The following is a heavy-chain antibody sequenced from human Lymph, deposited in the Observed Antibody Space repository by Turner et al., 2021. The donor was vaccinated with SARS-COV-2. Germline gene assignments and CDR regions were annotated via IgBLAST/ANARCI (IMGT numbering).Heavy chain of an antibody. V-gene: IGHV3-30-3*01. CDR3: ARDTGGQVDV. Sequence: VQLVESGGGVVQPGRSLRLSCAASGFTFSSYAMHWVRQAPGNGLEWVAVISYDGSNKYCADSVKGRFTISRDNSKNTLYLQMNSLRAEDTAVYYCARDTGGQVDVWGQGTTVTVS. CDR1: GFTFSSYA. CDR2: ISYDGSNK. D-gene: IGHD2-8*02. J-gene: IGHJ6*02.